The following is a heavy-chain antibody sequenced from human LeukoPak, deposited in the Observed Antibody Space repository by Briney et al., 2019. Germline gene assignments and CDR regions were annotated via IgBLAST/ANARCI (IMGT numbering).Heavy chain of an antibody. Sequence: ASVKVSCKASGYTFTGYYMHWVRQAPGQGLEWMGWINPNSGGTNYAQKFQGRVTMTGDTSISTAYMELSRLRSDDTAVYYCASLFLYCSITSCPPPPASFDPWGQGTLVTVSS. CDR2: INPNSGGT. D-gene: IGHD2-2*01. CDR1: GYTFTGYY. J-gene: IGHJ5*02. CDR3: ASLFLYCSITSCPPPPASFDP. V-gene: IGHV1-2*02.